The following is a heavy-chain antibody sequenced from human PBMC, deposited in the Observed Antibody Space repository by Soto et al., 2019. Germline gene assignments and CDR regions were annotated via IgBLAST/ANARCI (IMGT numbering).Heavy chain of an antibody. CDR3: ARDQLKQQLVRPNYYYYGMDV. Sequence: SETLSLTCTVSGGSISSGDYYWSWIRQPPGKGLEWIGYIYYSGSTYYNPSLKSRVTISVDTSKNQFSLKQSSVTAADTAVYYCARDQLKQQLVRPNYYYYGMDVWGQGTTVTVSS. V-gene: IGHV4-30-4*01. D-gene: IGHD6-13*01. CDR1: GGSISSGDYY. J-gene: IGHJ6*02. CDR2: IYYSGST.